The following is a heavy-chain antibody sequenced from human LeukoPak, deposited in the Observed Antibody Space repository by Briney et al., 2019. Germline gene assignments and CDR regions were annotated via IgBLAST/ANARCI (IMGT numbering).Heavy chain of an antibody. CDR2: IIHSGRT. V-gene: IGHV4-34*01. D-gene: IGHD2-8*01. CDR1: GGSFNDYY. Sequence: KASETLSLTCTVYGGSFNDYYWTWIRQSPGKGLEWVAEIIHSGRTNYNPSLGSRVSLSVDTSKRQFSLKLTSVTAADTAVYFCAGGVLVKVYAAFDHWGQGTLVTVSS. J-gene: IGHJ4*02. CDR3: AGGVLVKVYAAFDH.